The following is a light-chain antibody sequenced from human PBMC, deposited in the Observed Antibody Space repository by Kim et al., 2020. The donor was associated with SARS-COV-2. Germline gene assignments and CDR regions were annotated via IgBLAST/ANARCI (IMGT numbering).Light chain of an antibody. J-gene: IGLJ3*02. CDR1: ALEKKY. V-gene: IGLV3-27*01. CDR3: YSAADNEGV. CDR2: KDS. Sequence: SVAPGQRARITCAGEALEKKYARWFQQKPGQAPVLVIYKDSERPSGIPERFSGSSSGTTVTLTIGGAQVEDEADYYCYSAADNEGVFGGGTQLTVL.